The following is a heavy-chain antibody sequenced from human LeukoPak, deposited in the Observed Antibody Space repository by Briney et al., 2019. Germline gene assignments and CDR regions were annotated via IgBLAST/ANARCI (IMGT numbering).Heavy chain of an antibody. J-gene: IGHJ4*02. D-gene: IGHD3-22*01. CDR3: ARDWFLVDY. Sequence: GASLRLSCAASGFTFSSYSMNWVRKAPGKCLEWVSSISSSSSYICYADSVKGRCTISRDNAKNSLYLQMNSLRAEDTAVYYCARDWFLVDYWGQGTLVTVSS. CDR2: ISSSSSYI. V-gene: IGHV3-21*01. CDR1: GFTFSSYS.